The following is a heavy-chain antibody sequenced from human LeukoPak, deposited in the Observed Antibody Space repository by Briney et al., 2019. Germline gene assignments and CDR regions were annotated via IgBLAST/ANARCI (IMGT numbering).Heavy chain of an antibody. CDR2: INHSGST. D-gene: IGHD3-10*01. CDR1: GGSFSGYY. J-gene: IGHJ4*02. CDR3: ARHGDYYGSGSRY. V-gene: IGHV4-34*01. Sequence: PSETLSLTCAVCGGSFSGYYWSWIRQPPGKGLEWIGEINHSGSTNYNPSLKSRVTISVDTSKNQFSLKLSSVTAADTAVYYCARHGDYYGSGSRYWGQGTLVTVSS.